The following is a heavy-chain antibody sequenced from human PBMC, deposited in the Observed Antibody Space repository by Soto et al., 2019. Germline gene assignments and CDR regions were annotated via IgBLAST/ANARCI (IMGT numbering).Heavy chain of an antibody. CDR1: GSSIGSGSYY. CDR2: MHYSGST. J-gene: IGHJ4*02. D-gene: IGHD3-22*01. CDR3: ASVAGVRSGYLDS. Sequence: PXETLSLTCTVSGSSIGSGSYYWGWIRQPPGKGLEWIASMHYSGSTFYNPSLKSRVTVSLDTSNNQFSLRMNSVTAADTAVYFCASVAGVRSGYLDSSGQGTQVTVSS. V-gene: IGHV4-30-4*01.